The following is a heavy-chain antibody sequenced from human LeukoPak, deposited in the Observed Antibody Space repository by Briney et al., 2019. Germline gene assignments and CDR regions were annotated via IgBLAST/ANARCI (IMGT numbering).Heavy chain of an antibody. V-gene: IGHV3-33*08. Sequence: PGGSLRLSCVASGFTFSSYWMHWVRQAPGKGLEWVAVIWYDGSNKYYADSVKGRFTISRDNSKNTLYLQMNSLRAEDTAVYYCARGDYYGSRGDYWGQGTLVTVSS. D-gene: IGHD3-10*01. CDR3: ARGDYYGSRGDY. J-gene: IGHJ4*02. CDR2: IWYDGSNK. CDR1: GFTFSSYW.